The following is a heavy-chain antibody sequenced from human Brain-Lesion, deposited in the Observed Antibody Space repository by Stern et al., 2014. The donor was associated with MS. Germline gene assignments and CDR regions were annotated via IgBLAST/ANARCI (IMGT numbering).Heavy chain of an antibody. CDR1: GFTFSSYV. CDR3: ARDVGYGDYGTLVLGY. V-gene: IGHV3-33*01. J-gene: IGHJ4*02. Sequence: VQLVESWGGVVQPGGSLRLSCAASGFTFSSYVMHWVRQAPGKGLEWVALIWNDGTNKFYADSVKGRFTISRGNSQNTLHLQMNSLRVEDTAVYYCARDVGYGDYGTLVLGYWGQGTLVTVSS. CDR2: IWNDGTNK. D-gene: IGHD4-17*01.